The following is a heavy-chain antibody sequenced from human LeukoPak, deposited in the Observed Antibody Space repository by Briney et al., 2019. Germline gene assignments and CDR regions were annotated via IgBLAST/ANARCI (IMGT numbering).Heavy chain of an antibody. Sequence: GESLKISCKGSGYSSTSYWIGWVRQMPGKGREWMGIIYPGDSDTRYRPSFQGEVTIYADKSISTAYLQWSSLKASDTAMYYCARRSIAAAGVFDYWGQGTLVTVSS. D-gene: IGHD6-13*01. CDR2: IYPGDSDT. V-gene: IGHV5-51*01. CDR3: ARRSIAAAGVFDY. CDR1: GYSSTSYW. J-gene: IGHJ4*02.